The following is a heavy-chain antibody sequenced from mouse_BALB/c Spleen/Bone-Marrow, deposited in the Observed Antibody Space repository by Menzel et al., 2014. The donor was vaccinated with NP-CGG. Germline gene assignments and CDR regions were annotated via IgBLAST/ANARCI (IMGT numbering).Heavy chain of an antibody. V-gene: IGHV14-3*02. J-gene: IGHJ4*01. CDR2: IDPANGNT. CDR3: ALLLRYYAMDY. CDR1: GFNIKDTY. Sequence: EVQLQQSGAELVKPGASVKLSCTASGFNIKDTYMHWVKQRPEQGVEWIGRIDPANGNTKYDPKFQGKATITADTSSNTAYLQLSSLTSEDTAVYYCALLLRYYAMDYWGQGTSVTVSS. D-gene: IGHD1-1*01.